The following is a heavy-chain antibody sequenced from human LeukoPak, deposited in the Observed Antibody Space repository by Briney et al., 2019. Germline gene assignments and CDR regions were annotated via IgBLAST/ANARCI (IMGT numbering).Heavy chain of an antibody. CDR1: GFTVSSNY. D-gene: IGHD3-22*01. J-gene: IGHJ4*02. CDR2: IYSGGST. CDR3: ARDNSANTDSSGNSPSFDS. Sequence: PGGSLRLSCAASGFTVSSNYMSWVRQAPGKGLEWVSVIYSGGSTYYADSVKGRFTISRDNSKNTLYLQMNSLRAEDTAVYYCARDNSANTDSSGNSPSFDSWGQGTLVTVSS. V-gene: IGHV3-66*01.